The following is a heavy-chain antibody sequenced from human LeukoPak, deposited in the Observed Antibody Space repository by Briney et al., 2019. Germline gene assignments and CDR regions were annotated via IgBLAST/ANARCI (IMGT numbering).Heavy chain of an antibody. CDR1: GGSFSGYY. CDR2: INHSGST. V-gene: IGHV4-34*01. Sequence: PSETLSLTCAVYGGSFSGYYWSWIRQPPGKGLEWIGEINHSGSTNYNPSLKSRVTISVDTSKNQFSLKLSSVTAADTAVYYCARLRVAARRGDYWGQGTLVTVSS. CDR3: ARLRVAARRGDY. J-gene: IGHJ4*02. D-gene: IGHD6-6*01.